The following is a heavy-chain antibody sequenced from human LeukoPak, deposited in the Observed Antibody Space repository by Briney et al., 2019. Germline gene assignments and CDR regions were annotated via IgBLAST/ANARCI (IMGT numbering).Heavy chain of an antibody. Sequence: SETLSLTCTVSGGSISSYYWSWIRQPPGKGLEWIGYIYYSGSTNYNPSLKSRVTISVDTSKNQFSLKLSSVTAADTAVYYCARGVRGVITLPGAFDIWGQGTMVTVSS. D-gene: IGHD3-10*01. V-gene: IGHV4-59*01. CDR2: IYYSGST. CDR3: ARGVRGVITLPGAFDI. CDR1: GGSISSYY. J-gene: IGHJ3*02.